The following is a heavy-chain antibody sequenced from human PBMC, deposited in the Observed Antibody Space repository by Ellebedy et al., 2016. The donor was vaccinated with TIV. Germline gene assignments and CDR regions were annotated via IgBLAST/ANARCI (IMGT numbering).Heavy chain of an antibody. Sequence: GESLKISCAASGFTFSNYWIHWVRQGPGKGLEWLSGINHDGSETFYADSVKGRFTIFRANAQNTLYLQMDSPRVDDTAVYYCATLGVERDYWGQGTQVTVSS. CDR3: ATLGVERDY. D-gene: IGHD2-8*02. CDR2: INHDGSET. J-gene: IGHJ4*02. CDR1: GFTFSNYW. V-gene: IGHV3-74*01.